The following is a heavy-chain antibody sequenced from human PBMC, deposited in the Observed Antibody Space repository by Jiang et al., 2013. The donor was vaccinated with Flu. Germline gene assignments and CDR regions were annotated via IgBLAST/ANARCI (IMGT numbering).Heavy chain of an antibody. D-gene: IGHD5-12*01. J-gene: IGHJ4*02. CDR2: INSVSTTI. Sequence: SLRLSCAASGFAFSDYFMSWIRQAPGKGLEWVSYINSVSTTIYYADSVKGRFTISRDNAKRSLYLQLNDLRAEDAAIYYCARRGYDFLDSWGQGTLVTVSS. V-gene: IGHV3-11*04. CDR3: ARRGYDFLDS. CDR1: GFAFSDYF.